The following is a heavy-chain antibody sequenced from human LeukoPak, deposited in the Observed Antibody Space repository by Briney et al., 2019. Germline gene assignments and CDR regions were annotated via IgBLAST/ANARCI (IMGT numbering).Heavy chain of an antibody. J-gene: IGHJ4*02. CDR2: INHSGST. CDR3: ARRVIGGRNFDY. CDR1: GGSFSGYY. D-gene: IGHD2-21*01. Sequence: SETLSLTCAVYGGSFSGYYWSWIRQPPGKGLEWIGEINHSGSTNYNPSLKSRVTISVDTSKNQFSLKLSSVTAADTAVYYCARRVIGGRNFDYWGQGPWSPSPQ. V-gene: IGHV4-34*01.